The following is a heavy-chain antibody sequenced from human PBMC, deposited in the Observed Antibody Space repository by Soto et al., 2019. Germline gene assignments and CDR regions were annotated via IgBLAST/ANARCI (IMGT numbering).Heavy chain of an antibody. J-gene: IGHJ6*02. D-gene: IGHD2-2*01. CDR3: ARAACSSTSCYNYYAYGMDV. Sequence: QVQLVQSGPEMKKPGASVKLSCKASGYTFTTYSMHWVRQAPGQRLEWMGWIHAGNGNTEHSQKFQGRVTITRDTPESTAYLERVSLRSEDTAVYYCARAACSSTSCYNYYAYGMDVWGQGTAVTVS. CDR2: IHAGNGNT. V-gene: IGHV1-3*01. CDR1: GYTFTTYS.